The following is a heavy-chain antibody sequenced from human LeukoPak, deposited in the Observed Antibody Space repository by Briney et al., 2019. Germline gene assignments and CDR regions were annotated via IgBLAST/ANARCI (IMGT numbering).Heavy chain of an antibody. Sequence: GASVKVSCKVSGYTLTELSMHWVRQAPGKGLEWMGGFDPEDGETIYAQKFQGRVTMTEDTSTDTAYMELSSLRPEDTAVYYCATGVITGTTGYFDYWGQGTLVTVSS. CDR1: GYTLTELS. CDR3: ATGVITGTTGYFDY. J-gene: IGHJ4*02. D-gene: IGHD1-7*01. V-gene: IGHV1-24*01. CDR2: FDPEDGET.